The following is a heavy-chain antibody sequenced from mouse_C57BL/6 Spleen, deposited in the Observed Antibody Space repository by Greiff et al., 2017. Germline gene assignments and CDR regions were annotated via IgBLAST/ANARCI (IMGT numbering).Heavy chain of an antibody. V-gene: IGHV3-5*01. CDR2: IYYSGTI. CDR1: GISITTGNYR. D-gene: IGHD1-1*01. Sequence: EVMLVESGPGLVKPSQTVFLTCTVTGISITTGNYRWSWIRQFPGNKLAWIGYIYYSGTITYNPSLTSRTTITRDTPKNQFFLEMNSLTAEDTATYYCAREGFYYGSSPYYFDYWGQGTTLTVSS. J-gene: IGHJ2*01. CDR3: AREGFYYGSSPYYFDY.